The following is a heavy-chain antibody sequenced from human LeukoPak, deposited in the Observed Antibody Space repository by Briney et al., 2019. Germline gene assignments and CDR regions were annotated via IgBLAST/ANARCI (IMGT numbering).Heavy chain of an antibody. CDR2: INPNRGGS. Sequence: GASVKVSCKASGHTFTGYYIHWVRQAPGQGLEWMGWINPNRGGSNYAQNFQGRVTMTRDTSISTAYMELSRLTSDDTAVYYCARATYYYDSSGYWTLEFDFDIWGQGTMVTVSS. V-gene: IGHV1-2*02. D-gene: IGHD3-22*01. CDR3: ARATYYYDSSGYWTLEFDFDI. J-gene: IGHJ3*02. CDR1: GHTFTGYY.